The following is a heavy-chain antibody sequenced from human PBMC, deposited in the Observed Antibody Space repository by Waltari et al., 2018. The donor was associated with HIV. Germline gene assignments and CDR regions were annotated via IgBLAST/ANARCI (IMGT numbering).Heavy chain of an antibody. J-gene: IGHJ2*01. CDR3: ARLIREGYNDWYFDL. Sequence: EVPLVESGGGLVQAGGSLRLSCQVSGLKVGRLWLRWVRKGPGKGLEWGANIMEDGAEKNYLESVKGRFTISKDSLKNSVSLSLNNMTAGDTAVYFCARLIREGYNDWYFDLWGRGTLITVFS. CDR2: IMEDGAEK. D-gene: IGHD1-20*01. V-gene: IGHV3-7*01. CDR1: GLKVGRLW.